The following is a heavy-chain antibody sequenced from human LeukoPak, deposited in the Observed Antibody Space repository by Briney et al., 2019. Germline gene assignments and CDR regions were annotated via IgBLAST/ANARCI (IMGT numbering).Heavy chain of an antibody. D-gene: IGHD6-13*01. Sequence: PSETLSLTCTVSGGSINSYYWSWIRQPPGKGLEWIGYIYYSGSTNYNPSLKSRVTISVDTSKNQFSLKLRSVTAADTAVYYCASGEQQLVRAYYFDYWGQGTLVTVSS. CDR1: GGSINSYY. CDR3: ASGEQQLVRAYYFDY. CDR2: IYYSGST. V-gene: IGHV4-59*01. J-gene: IGHJ4*02.